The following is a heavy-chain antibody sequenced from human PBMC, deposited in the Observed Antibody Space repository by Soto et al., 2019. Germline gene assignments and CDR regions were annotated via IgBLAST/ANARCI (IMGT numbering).Heavy chain of an antibody. Sequence: GXSLKVSFYPSGFTLIGYYIHWRRHAPGQGLEWLGRTNDHSSGTEYAPTFQGRVTLTRDTSIATAYLTLPSLTSDDTALYYCAKGFTRQLAYWLDPWGQGTQVTVSS. CDR3: AKGFTRQLAYWLDP. CDR2: TNDHSSGT. CDR1: GFTLIGYY. D-gene: IGHD6-6*01. J-gene: IGHJ5*02. V-gene: IGHV1-2*02.